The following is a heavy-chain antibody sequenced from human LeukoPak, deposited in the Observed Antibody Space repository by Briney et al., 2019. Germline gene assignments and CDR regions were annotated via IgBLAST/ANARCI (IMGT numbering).Heavy chain of an antibody. V-gene: IGHV4-61*02. Sequence: PSETPSLTCTVSGGSITNLNYYWTWIRQPVGKRLEWIGRIYTSGGTDYNPSLKARATLSVDKSKNQFSLNLASLTAADTALYYCAGRGSNSGTFDIWGPGTFVTVSS. J-gene: IGHJ3*02. CDR3: AGRGSNSGTFDI. CDR2: IYTSGGT. D-gene: IGHD4-23*01. CDR1: GGSITNLNYY.